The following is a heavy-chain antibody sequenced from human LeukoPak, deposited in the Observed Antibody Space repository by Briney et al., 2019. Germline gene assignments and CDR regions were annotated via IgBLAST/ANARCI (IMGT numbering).Heavy chain of an antibody. CDR1: GGSISSGGYY. CDR3: AGGNCGGISCYTAFWFDP. Sequence: SQTLSLTCTVSGGSISSGGYYWSWIRQHPGKGLEWIGYNHYSGSIYYNPSLKSRVTISVDTSKNQFSLKLTSVTAADTAVYYSAGGNCGGISCYTAFWFDPWGQGTLVTVSS. CDR2: NHYSGSI. V-gene: IGHV4-31*03. D-gene: IGHD2-2*02. J-gene: IGHJ5*02.